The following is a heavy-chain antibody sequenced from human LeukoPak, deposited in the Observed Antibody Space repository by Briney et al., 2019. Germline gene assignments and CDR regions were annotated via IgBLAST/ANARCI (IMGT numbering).Heavy chain of an antibody. CDR2: ISYDGSNK. CDR1: GFIFSSYG. CDR3: AENRSPLEVGATLDY. J-gene: IGHJ4*02. V-gene: IGHV3-30*18. D-gene: IGHD1-26*01. Sequence: PGRSLRLSCAASGFIFSSYGMHWVRQAPGKGLESVAVISYDGSNKYYADSVKGRFTVSRDNSKITLSLQMNSLRAEDTAVYYCAENRSPLEVGATLDYLGQGILVTVSS.